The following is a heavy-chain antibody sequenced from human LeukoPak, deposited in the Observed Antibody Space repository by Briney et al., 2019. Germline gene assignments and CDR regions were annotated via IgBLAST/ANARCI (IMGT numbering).Heavy chain of an antibody. CDR2: ISYDGSNK. CDR1: GFTFSTYW. CDR3: AKDGYCSGGSCYSGYYYYGMDV. Sequence: GGSLRLSCTASGFTFSTYWMSWVRQAPGKGLEWVAVISYDGSNKYYADSVKGRFTISRDNSKNTLYLQMNSLRAEDTAVYYCAKDGYCSGGSCYSGYYYYGMDVWGQGTTVTVSS. D-gene: IGHD2-15*01. J-gene: IGHJ6*02. V-gene: IGHV3-30*18.